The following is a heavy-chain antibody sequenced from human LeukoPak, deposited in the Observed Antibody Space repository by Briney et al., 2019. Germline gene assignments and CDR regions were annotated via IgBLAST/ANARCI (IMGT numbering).Heavy chain of an antibody. J-gene: IGHJ4*02. CDR2: IKSDGSST. CDR3: ARAVGNSEDFDY. D-gene: IGHD4-23*01. CDR1: GFTFSSYW. Sequence: QPGGSLRLSCAASGFTFSSYWMHWVRQAPGKGLVWVSRIKSDGSSTNYADSVKGRFTISRDNAKNTLYLQMNSLRAEDTAVYYCARAVGNSEDFDYWGQGTLVTVSS. V-gene: IGHV3-74*01.